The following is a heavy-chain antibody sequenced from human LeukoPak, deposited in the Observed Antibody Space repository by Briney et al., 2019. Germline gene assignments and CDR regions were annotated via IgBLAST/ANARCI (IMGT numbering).Heavy chain of an antibody. CDR1: GGSFSGYY. Sequence: SETLSLTCAVYGGSFSGYYWSWIRQPPGKGLEWIGEINHSGSTNYNPSLKSRVTISVDTSKNQFSLKLGSVTAADTAVYYCARGSIFYDYVWGSYRYTGGGYFDYWGRGTLVTVSS. V-gene: IGHV4-34*01. J-gene: IGHJ4*02. CDR3: ARGSIFYDYVWGSYRYTGGGYFDY. D-gene: IGHD3-16*02. CDR2: INHSGST.